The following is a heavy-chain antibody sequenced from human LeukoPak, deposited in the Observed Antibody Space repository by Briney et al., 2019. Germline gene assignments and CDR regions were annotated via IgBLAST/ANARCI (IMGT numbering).Heavy chain of an antibody. Sequence: NPGGSLRLSCAASGFTFSNAWMSWVRQAPGKGLEWVGRIKSKTDGWTTDYAAPVKGRFTISRDDSKNTLYLQMNSLKTEDTAVYYCVRQVIRFWFDPWGQGTQVTVSS. CDR3: VRQVIRFWFDP. V-gene: IGHV3-15*01. CDR1: GFTFSNAW. D-gene: IGHD2-21*01. J-gene: IGHJ5*02. CDR2: IKSKTDGWTT.